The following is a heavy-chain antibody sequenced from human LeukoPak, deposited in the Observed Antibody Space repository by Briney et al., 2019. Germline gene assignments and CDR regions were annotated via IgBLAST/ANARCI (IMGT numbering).Heavy chain of an antibody. CDR1: GGSISSSSYY. D-gene: IGHD5-24*01. Sequence: SETLSLTCTVSGGSISSSSYYWGWIRQPPGKGLEWIGYIYHSGSTYYNPSLKSRVTISVDRSKNQFSLKLSSVTAADTAVYYCARASRLQFFDYWGQGTLVTVSS. CDR3: ARASRLQFFDY. V-gene: IGHV4-30-2*01. CDR2: IYHSGST. J-gene: IGHJ4*02.